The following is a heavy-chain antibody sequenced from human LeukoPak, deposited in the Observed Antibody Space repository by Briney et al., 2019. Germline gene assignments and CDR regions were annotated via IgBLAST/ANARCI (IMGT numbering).Heavy chain of an antibody. Sequence: PGGSLRLSCAVSGFTVSSIYMSWVRQAPGKGLEWVSFIYSDGNTYYADSVKGRFTLSRDSSRNTLYLQMNSLRVDDTAVYYCAGDPIRDHYDTIPSYYFDYWGQGSLVSVSS. V-gene: IGHV3-53*01. J-gene: IGHJ4*02. D-gene: IGHD3-22*01. CDR3: AGDPIRDHYDTIPSYYFDY. CDR1: GFTVSSIY. CDR2: IYSDGNT.